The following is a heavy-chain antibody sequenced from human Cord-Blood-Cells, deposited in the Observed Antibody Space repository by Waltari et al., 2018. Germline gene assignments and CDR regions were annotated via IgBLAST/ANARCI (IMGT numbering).Heavy chain of an antibody. J-gene: IGHJ3*02. Sequence: QVQLVESGGGVVQPGRSLRLSCAASGFTFSSYAMHWVRQAPGKGLEWLEVISYDGSNKYYADSLKGRFTISRDNSKNTLYLQMNSLRAEDTAVYYCAREGDSSSSMYAFDIWGQGTMVTVSS. CDR3: AREGDSSSSMYAFDI. D-gene: IGHD6-6*01. V-gene: IGHV3-30-3*01. CDR2: ISYDGSNK. CDR1: GFTFSSYA.